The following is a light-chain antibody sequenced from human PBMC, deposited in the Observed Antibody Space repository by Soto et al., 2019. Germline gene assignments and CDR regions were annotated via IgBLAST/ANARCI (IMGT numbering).Light chain of an antibody. CDR3: CSYAGFYV. CDR1: SSDVGTYNR. Sequence: QSAPTQPASVSGSPGQSITISCTGASSDVGTYNRVSWYQQHPGKAPKLMIYEGSKRPSAVSNRFSGSKSGNTASLTISGLQAEDEADYYCCSYAGFYVFGTGTQLTVL. J-gene: IGLJ1*01. CDR2: EGS. V-gene: IGLV2-23*01.